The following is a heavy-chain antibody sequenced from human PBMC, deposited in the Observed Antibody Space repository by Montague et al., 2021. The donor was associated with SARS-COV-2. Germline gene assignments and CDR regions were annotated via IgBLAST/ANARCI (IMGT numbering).Heavy chain of an antibody. Sequence: SETLSLTCSVSGVSISSGSYYWSWVRQPPGKGLERIGYVYHTGSTNYNPSLKSRVTLSIDTSKNQFSLNLTPVTAADTAVYYCVREKYYFDDSGSKWGQGTLVTV. J-gene: IGHJ4*02. CDR3: VREKYYFDDSGSK. V-gene: IGHV4-61*01. D-gene: IGHD3-22*01. CDR2: VYHTGST. CDR1: GVSISSGSYY.